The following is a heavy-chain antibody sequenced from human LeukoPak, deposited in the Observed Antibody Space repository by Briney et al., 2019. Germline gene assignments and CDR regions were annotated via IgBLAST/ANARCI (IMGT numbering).Heavy chain of an antibody. CDR3: ARDITCGGRGYFDY. CDR1: GYTFTSYG. V-gene: IGHV1-18*01. J-gene: IGHJ4*02. CDR2: ISAYNGNT. Sequence: ASVKVSCKASGYTFTSYGMSWVRQAPGQGLEWMGWISAYNGNTNYAQKLQGRVTMTTDTSTSTAYMELRSLRSDDTAVYYCARDITCGGRGYFDYWGQGTLVTVSS. D-gene: IGHD4-23*01.